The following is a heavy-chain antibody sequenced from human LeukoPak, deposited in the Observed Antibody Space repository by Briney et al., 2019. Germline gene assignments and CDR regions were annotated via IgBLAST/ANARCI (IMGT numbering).Heavy chain of an antibody. J-gene: IGHJ4*02. CDR1: GFPFSSYA. CDR3: VRSLDY. CDR2: IAGSDGFT. V-gene: IGHV3-23*01. Sequence: GGSLRLSCAASGFPFSSYAMNWVRQAPGKGLEWVSVIAGSDGFTQYADSVKGRFTISRDNSKNTVYLQMNRLRVEDTALYYCVRSLDYWGQGTLITVSS.